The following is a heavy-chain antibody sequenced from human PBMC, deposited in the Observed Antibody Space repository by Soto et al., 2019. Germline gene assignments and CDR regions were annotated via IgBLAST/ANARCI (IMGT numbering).Heavy chain of an antibody. CDR1: GYTFTSYD. V-gene: IGHV1-8*01. CDR2: VNPNSGNT. J-gene: IGHJ4*02. CDR3: ARGYYDNSGYYPIDF. Sequence: ASVKVSCKASGYTFTSYDVMWVRQATGQGLEWRGWVNPNSGNTDAAQKFQGRVTMTWDTSINTAYMELRSLRSEDTAVYYCARGYYDNSGYYPIDFWGQGTLVT. D-gene: IGHD3-22*01.